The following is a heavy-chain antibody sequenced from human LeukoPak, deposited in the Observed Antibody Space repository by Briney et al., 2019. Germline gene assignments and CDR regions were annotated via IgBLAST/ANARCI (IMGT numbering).Heavy chain of an antibody. J-gene: IGHJ3*02. CDR2: IYHSGST. D-gene: IGHD2-15*01. CDR1: GGSISSYY. V-gene: IGHV4-59*12. Sequence: SETLSLTCTVSGGSISSYYWSWIRQPPGKGLEWIGYIYHSGSTNYNPSLKSRVTISVDTSKNQFSLKLSSVTAADTAVYYCARAPQVGAFDIWGQGTMVTVSS. CDR3: ARAPQVGAFDI.